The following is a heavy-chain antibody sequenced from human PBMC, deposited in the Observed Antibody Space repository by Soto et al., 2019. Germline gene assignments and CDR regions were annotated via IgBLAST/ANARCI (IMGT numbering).Heavy chain of an antibody. J-gene: IGHJ5*02. CDR1: GGSISSYY. CDR2: IYYSGST. V-gene: IGHV4-59*01. Sequence: SETLSLTCTVSGGSISSYYWSWIRQPPGKGLEWIGYIYYSGSTNYNPSLKSRVTISVDTSKNQFSLKLSSVTAADTAVYYCARDIMGTNWFDPWGQGTLVTVSS. D-gene: IGHD3-16*01. CDR3: ARDIMGTNWFDP.